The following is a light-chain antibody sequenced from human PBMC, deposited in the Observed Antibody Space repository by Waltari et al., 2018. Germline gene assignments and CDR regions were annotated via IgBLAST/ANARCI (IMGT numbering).Light chain of an antibody. J-gene: IGLJ3*02. CDR2: EDN. V-gene: IGLV2-23*01. Sequence: QSALTQPASVSGSPGQSLTISCTESSSDVGSPNFVSWYQQHPGKAPKVMIYEDNKRPAGLSNRFSGSKSGNTASLTISGLQADDEADYYCCSYAGGSPRWVFGGGTKLTVL. CDR3: CSYAGGSPRWV. CDR1: SSDVGSPNF.